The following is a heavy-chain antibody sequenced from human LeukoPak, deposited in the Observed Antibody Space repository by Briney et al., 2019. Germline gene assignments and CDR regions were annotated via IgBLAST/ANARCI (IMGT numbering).Heavy chain of an antibody. CDR2: IRVNNGNT. CDR1: GYTFTTYA. CDR3: ARVLNDFWSAYRAFDF. V-gene: IGHV1-18*01. D-gene: IGHD3-3*01. J-gene: IGHJ3*01. Sequence: GASVKVSCKASGYTFTTYAISWVRQAPGQGLEWMGRIRVNNGNTNYAQKVQGRVTMTTDTSTSTAYMVLRSLTSDDTAVYYCARVLNDFWSAYRAFDFWGQGTLVTVSS.